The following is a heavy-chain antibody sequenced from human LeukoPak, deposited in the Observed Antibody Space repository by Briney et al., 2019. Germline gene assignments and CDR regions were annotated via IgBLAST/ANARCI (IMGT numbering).Heavy chain of an antibody. CDR2: INHSGST. Sequence: SETLSLTCAVYGGSFSGYYWSWIRQPPGKGLEWIGEINHSGSTNYNASLKSRVPISVDTSKNQFPLKLSSVTAADTAVYYCARSLYGDYRTKFDYWGQGTLVTVSS. D-gene: IGHD4-17*01. J-gene: IGHJ4*02. CDR1: GGSFSGYY. CDR3: ARSLYGDYRTKFDY. V-gene: IGHV4-34*01.